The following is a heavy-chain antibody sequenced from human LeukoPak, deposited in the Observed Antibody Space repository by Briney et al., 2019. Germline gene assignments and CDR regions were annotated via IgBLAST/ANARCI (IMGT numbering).Heavy chain of an antibody. Sequence: GGSLRLSCAASGFTFSDYYMSWIRQAPGKGLEWVSYSSSSSSYTNYADSVKGRFTISRDNAKNSLYLQMNSLRAEDTAVYYCARIQSYGFDIWGQGTMVTVSS. J-gene: IGHJ3*02. D-gene: IGHD4-11*01. CDR3: ARIQSYGFDI. CDR2: SSSSSSYT. V-gene: IGHV3-11*03. CDR1: GFTFSDYY.